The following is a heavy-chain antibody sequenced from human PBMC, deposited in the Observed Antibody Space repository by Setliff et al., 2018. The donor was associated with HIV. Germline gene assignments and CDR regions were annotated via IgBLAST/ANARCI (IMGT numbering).Heavy chain of an antibody. V-gene: IGHV3-7*03. CDR2: TKFDGSES. J-gene: IGHJ4*02. CDR3: ARAYNVYDYSFDSSGYDY. Sequence: GGSLRLSCAASGFTFSSYGMNWVRQAPGKGLEWVSNTKFDGSESYYVDSVKGRFIASTDNAKHSLFLQMNSLKAEDTAVYYCARAYNVYDYSFDSSGYDYWGQGTLVTVSS. CDR1: GFTFSSYG. D-gene: IGHD3-22*01.